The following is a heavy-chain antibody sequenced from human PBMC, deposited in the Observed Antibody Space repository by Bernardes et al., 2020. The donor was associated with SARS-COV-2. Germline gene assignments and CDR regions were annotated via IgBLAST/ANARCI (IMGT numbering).Heavy chain of an antibody. CDR1: GFTFRTYG. V-gene: IGHV3-21*01. Sequence: GGSLRLSCATSGFTFRTYGFNWVRQAPGKGLEWVSFISDNSKSISYVDSVRGRFTISRDNAMNSLFLQMNSLRVEDTAVYYCVRDVGVPAADFLWGQGILVTVSS. J-gene: IGHJ4*02. D-gene: IGHD6-13*01. CDR3: VRDVGVPAADFL. CDR2: ISDNSKSI.